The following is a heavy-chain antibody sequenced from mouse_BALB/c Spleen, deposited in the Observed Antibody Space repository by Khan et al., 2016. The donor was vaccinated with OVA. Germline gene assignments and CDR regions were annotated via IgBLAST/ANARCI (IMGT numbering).Heavy chain of an antibody. CDR3: ARQPYYHYNIMDY. D-gene: IGHD2-10*01. CDR2: IWSDGTT. V-gene: IGHV2-6-1*01. CDR1: GFSLTTYG. J-gene: IGHJ4*01. Sequence: VELVESGPGLAAPSQSLSITCTISGFSLTTYGVHWVRQPPGKGLEWLVVIWSDGTTNYNSALKSRLTITKDNSQSQVFLKMNSLQTDDTAIYFCARQPYYHYNIMDYWGHGTSVTVSS.